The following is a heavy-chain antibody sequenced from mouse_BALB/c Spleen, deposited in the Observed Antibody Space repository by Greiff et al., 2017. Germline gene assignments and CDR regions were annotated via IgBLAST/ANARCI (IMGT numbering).Heavy chain of an antibody. Sequence: EVMLVESGGGLVQPGGSRKLSCAASGFTFSSFGMHWVRQAPEKGLEWVAYISSGSSTIYYADTVKGRFTISRDNPKNTLFLQMTSLRSEDTAMYYCAGDRYDVAWFAYWGQGTLVTVSA. D-gene: IGHD2-14*01. CDR3: AGDRYDVAWFAY. V-gene: IGHV5-17*02. CDR1: GFTFSSFG. J-gene: IGHJ3*01. CDR2: ISSGSSTI.